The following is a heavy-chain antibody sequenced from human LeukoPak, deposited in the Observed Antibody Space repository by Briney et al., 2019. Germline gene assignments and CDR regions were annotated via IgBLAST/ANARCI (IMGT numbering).Heavy chain of an antibody. J-gene: IGHJ4*02. CDR1: GFTFTTYW. CDR3: ARVRLGSLDY. Sequence: GGSLRLSCAASGFTFTTYWMTWARQAPGKGLEWVANIKQDGSEKYYVDSVKGRFTISRDNAKNSLYLQMNSLRAEDTAVYYCARVRLGSLDYWGQGTLVTVSS. D-gene: IGHD6-19*01. V-gene: IGHV3-7*05. CDR2: IKQDGSEK.